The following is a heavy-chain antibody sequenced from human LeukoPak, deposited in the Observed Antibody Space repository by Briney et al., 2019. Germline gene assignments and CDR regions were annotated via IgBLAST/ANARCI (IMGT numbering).Heavy chain of an antibody. D-gene: IGHD4-17*01. CDR1: GASISSSSSYY. CDR2: IYYSGSS. Sequence: PSETLSLTCTVSGASISSSSSYYWGWIRQPPGKGLEWIGTIYYSGSSFYNPSLKSRVTISVDTSKNQFSLKLSSVTAADTAVYYCAREPRGDTVPLRSAYYYGMDVWGQGTTVTVSS. J-gene: IGHJ6*02. V-gene: IGHV4-39*07. CDR3: AREPRGDTVPLRSAYYYGMDV.